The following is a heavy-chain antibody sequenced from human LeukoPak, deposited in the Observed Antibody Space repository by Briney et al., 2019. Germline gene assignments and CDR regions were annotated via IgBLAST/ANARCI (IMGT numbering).Heavy chain of an antibody. D-gene: IGHD1-1*01. Sequence: PSETLSLTCTVSGGSISSYYWSWIRQPPGKGLEWIGYIYFSGSTNYNPSLKSRVTISVDTSKNQFSLKLSSVTAADTAVYYCARGRLERRGGLFNWFDRWGQGTLVTVSS. CDR1: GGSISSYY. J-gene: IGHJ5*02. CDR3: ARGRLERRGGLFNWFDR. V-gene: IGHV4-59*01. CDR2: IYFSGST.